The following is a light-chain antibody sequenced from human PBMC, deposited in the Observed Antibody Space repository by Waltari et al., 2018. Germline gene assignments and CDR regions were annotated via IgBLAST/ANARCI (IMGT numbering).Light chain of an antibody. CDR1: QSVGTW. CDR3: QQYSSFST. V-gene: IGKV1-5*03. CDR2: MAS. Sequence: DIQMTQSPSTLSASVGDRVTISCRASQSVGTWLAWYQQKPGKAPKLLIYMASSLESGVPSRFSGSGSGTEFTLTISSLQPDDFATYSCQQYSSFSTFGQGTKLDIK. J-gene: IGKJ2*01.